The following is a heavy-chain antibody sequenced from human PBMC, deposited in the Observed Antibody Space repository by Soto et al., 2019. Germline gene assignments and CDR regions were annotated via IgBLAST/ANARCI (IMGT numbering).Heavy chain of an antibody. CDR3: AREGGYCSSTSCYALRYYYYYMDV. CDR2: ISAYNSNT. V-gene: IGHV1-18*01. Sequence: ASVKVSCKASGYTFTSYGISWVRQAPGQGLEWKGWISAYNSNTNYAQKLQGRVTMTTDTSTSTAYMELRSLRSDDTAVYYCAREGGYCSSTSCYALRYYYYYMDVWGKGTTVTVSS. J-gene: IGHJ6*03. D-gene: IGHD2-2*03. CDR1: GYTFTSYG.